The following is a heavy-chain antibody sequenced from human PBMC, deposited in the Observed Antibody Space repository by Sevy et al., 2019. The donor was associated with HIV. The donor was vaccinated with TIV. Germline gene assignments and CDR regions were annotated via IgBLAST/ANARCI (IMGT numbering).Heavy chain of an antibody. J-gene: IGHJ4*02. CDR1: GFTFSDYW. V-gene: IGHV3-7*01. CDR3: ARDKGGKDY. D-gene: IGHD3-16*01. Sequence: GGFLSLSCAASGFTFSDYWMSWVRQAPGKGLEWVANIKEDGSAKYYGDSVKGRFTISRDNADDSLYLQMNSLRVEDTAVYYCARDKGGKDYWGQGTLVTVSS. CDR2: IKEDGSAK.